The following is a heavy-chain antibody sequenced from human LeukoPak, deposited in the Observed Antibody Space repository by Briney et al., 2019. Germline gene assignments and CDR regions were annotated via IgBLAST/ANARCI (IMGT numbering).Heavy chain of an antibody. J-gene: IGHJ3*02. D-gene: IGHD3-22*01. CDR1: GGSISSSSYY. V-gene: IGHV4-39*01. CDR3: ARPPTTYYYDSSGYYSPDAFDI. CDR2: IYYSGST. Sequence: SETLSLTCTVSGGSISSSSYYWGWIRQPPGKGLEWIGSIYYSGSTYYNPSLKSRVSTSVDTSKNQFSLKLSSVTAADTAVYYCARPPTTYYYDSSGYYSPDAFDIWGQGTMVTVSS.